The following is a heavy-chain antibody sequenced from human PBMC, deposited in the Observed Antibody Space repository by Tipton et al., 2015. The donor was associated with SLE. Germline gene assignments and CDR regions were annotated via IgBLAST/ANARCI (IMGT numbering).Heavy chain of an antibody. CDR3: AREFLNPVTTVHYYFDL. CDR2: IYTNENT. V-gene: IGHV4-4*07. CDR1: GGSISSYY. Sequence: TLSLTCTVSGGSISSYYWSWIRQPAGGGLAWIGLIYTNENTNYNPSLKSRVTMSVDTSKNHFSLKLISVTAADTAVYYCAREFLNPVTTVHYYFDLWGRGTLVTVSS. D-gene: IGHD4-11*01. J-gene: IGHJ2*01.